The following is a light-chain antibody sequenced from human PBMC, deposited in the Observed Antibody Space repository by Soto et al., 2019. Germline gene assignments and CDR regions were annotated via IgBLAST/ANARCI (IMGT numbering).Light chain of an antibody. CDR3: QQYNDWPLT. V-gene: IGKV3D-15*01. Sequence: IVLTQSPGTLSLSRGERATLSCRASQSVSNNYLAWYQQKPGQAPRLLIYGASIRATDIPARFSGSGSGTKFSLTISSLQSEDFAVYYCQQYNDWPLTFGGGTKVDIK. CDR2: GAS. CDR1: QSVSNN. J-gene: IGKJ4*01.